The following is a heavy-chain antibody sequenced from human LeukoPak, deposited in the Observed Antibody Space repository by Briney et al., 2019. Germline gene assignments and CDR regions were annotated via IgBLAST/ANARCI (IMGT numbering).Heavy chain of an antibody. J-gene: IGHJ6*02. V-gene: IGHV4-30-2*01. CDR1: GGSISSGGYS. Sequence: PSETLSLTCAVSGGSISSGGYSWSWLRQPPGKGLEWIGYIYHSGSTYYNPSLKSRVTISVDRSKNQFSLKLSSVTAADTAVYYCARGDFGVVPYYYYYYGMDVWGQGTTVTVSS. CDR3: ARGDFGVVPYYYYYYGMDV. CDR2: IYHSGST. D-gene: IGHD3-3*01.